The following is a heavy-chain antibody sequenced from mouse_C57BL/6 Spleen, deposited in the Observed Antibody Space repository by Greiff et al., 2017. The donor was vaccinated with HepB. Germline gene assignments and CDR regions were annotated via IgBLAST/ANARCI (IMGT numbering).Heavy chain of an antibody. D-gene: IGHD2-4*01. J-gene: IGHJ4*01. V-gene: IGHV10-1*01. CDR3: VRPYDYDGYAMDY. CDR1: GFSFNTYA. Sequence: EVQVVESGGGLVQPKGSLKLSCAASGFSFNTYAMNWVRQAPGKGLEWVARIRSKSNNYATYYAESVKDRFTISRDDSESMLYLQMNNLKTEDTAMYYCVRPYDYDGYAMDYWGQGTSVTVSS. CDR2: IRSKSNNYAT.